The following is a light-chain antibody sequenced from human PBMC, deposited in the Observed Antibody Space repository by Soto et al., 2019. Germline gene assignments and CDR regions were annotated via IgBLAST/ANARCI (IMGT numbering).Light chain of an antibody. Sequence: EIVLTQSPGTVSLSPGDRATLSCRASQSISANYLAWYRQKPGQAPRLLIYGVSIRATGIPDRFAGSGSGPDFTLTISRLEPEDFAVYYCHQYGVLPKTFGQGTTVEIK. J-gene: IGKJ1*01. CDR1: QSISANY. CDR2: GVS. CDR3: HQYGVLPKT. V-gene: IGKV3-20*01.